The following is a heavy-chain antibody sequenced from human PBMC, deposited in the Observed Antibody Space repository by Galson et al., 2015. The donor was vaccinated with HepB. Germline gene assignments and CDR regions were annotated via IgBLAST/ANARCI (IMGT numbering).Heavy chain of an antibody. CDR1: GGSISSSSYY. V-gene: IGHV4-39*01. J-gene: IGHJ4*02. CDR3: ARREYYYDSSGYYRPPGSFDY. CDR2: IYYSGST. D-gene: IGHD3-22*01. Sequence: LSLTCTVSGGSISSSSYYWGWIRQPPGKGLEWIGSIYYSGSTYYNPSLKSRVTISVDTSKNQFSLKLSSVTAADTAVYYCARREYYYDSSGYYRPPGSFDYWGQGTLVTVSS.